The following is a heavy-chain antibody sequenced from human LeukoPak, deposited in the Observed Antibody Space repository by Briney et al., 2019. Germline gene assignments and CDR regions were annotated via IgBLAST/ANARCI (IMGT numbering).Heavy chain of an antibody. D-gene: IGHD6-13*01. V-gene: IGHV1-69*13. Sequence: ASVKVSCKASGYTFTSYGISWVRQAPGQGLEWMGGIIPIFGTANYAQKFQGRVTITADESTSTAYMELSSLRSEDTAVYYCASGGYSSSWSSGGYFDYWGQGTLVTVSS. CDR3: ASGGYSSSWSSGGYFDY. J-gene: IGHJ4*02. CDR1: GYTFTSYG. CDR2: IIPIFGTA.